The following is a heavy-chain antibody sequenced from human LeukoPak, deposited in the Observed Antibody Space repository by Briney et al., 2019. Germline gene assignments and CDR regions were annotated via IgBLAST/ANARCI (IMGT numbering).Heavy chain of an antibody. Sequence: GGSLRLSCAASGFTFSSYGMHWVRQAPGKGLEWVAVISYDGSNKYYADSAKGRFTISRDNSKNTLYLQMNSLRAEDTAVYYCAKVGRYYYCYMDVWGKGTTVTVSS. CDR2: ISYDGSNK. CDR1: GFTFSSYG. CDR3: AKVGRYYYCYMDV. V-gene: IGHV3-30*18. D-gene: IGHD3-16*01. J-gene: IGHJ6*03.